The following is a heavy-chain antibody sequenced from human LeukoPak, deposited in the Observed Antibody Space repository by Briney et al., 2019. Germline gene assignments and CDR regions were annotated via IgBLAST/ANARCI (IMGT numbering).Heavy chain of an antibody. D-gene: IGHD3-22*01. J-gene: IGHJ3*02. CDR2: IKQDGSEK. CDR1: GFTFSSYW. Sequence: VGSLRLSCAASGFTFSSYWMSWVRQAPGKGLEWVANIKQDGSEKYYVDSVKGRFTISRDNAKNSLYLQMNSLRAEDTAVYYCAREGDYYDSSDAFDIWGQGTMVTVSS. CDR3: AREGDYYDSSDAFDI. V-gene: IGHV3-7*01.